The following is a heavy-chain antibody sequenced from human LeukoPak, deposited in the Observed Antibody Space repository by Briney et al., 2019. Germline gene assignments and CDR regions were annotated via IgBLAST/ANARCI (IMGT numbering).Heavy chain of an antibody. V-gene: IGHV1-2*02. Sequence: ASVKVSCRAPDTPSTTILITWCDQALDQGLSWLDGFTLNGVATNYAQKFKGRLTITRDRSISTMFMELNRLTADDTALYYCARDLVLHCTSNSCPSDYWGQGTVVTASS. CDR1: DTPSTTI. D-gene: IGHD2-2*01. CDR2: FTLNGVAT. CDR3: ARDLVLHCTSNSCPSDY. J-gene: IGHJ4*02.